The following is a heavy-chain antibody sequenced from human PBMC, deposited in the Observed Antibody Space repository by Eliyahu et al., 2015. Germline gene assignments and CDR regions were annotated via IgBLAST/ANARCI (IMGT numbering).Heavy chain of an antibody. Sequence: VQLVESGGGLVKPGGSLXLSCAASGFPFXXXSMXWVRQAPGKGLEWVSSISSSSSYIYYADSVKGRFTISRDNAKNSLYLQMNSLRAEDTAVYYCARDLWELLGDYYGMDVWGQGTTVTVSS. CDR2: ISSSSSYI. CDR3: ARDLWELLGDYYGMDV. J-gene: IGHJ6*02. V-gene: IGHV3-21*01. D-gene: IGHD1-26*01. CDR1: GFPFXXXS.